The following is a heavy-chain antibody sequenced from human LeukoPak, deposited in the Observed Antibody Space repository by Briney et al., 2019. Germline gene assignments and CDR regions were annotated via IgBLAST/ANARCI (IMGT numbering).Heavy chain of an antibody. Sequence: SETLSLTCTVSGGSISSSSYYWGWIRQPPGKGLEWIGSIYYSGSTYYNPSLESRVTISVDTSKNQFSLKLSSVTAADTAVYYCARLQTDRFDYWGQGTLVTVSS. J-gene: IGHJ4*02. CDR2: IYYSGST. CDR1: GGSISSSSYY. CDR3: ARLQTDRFDY. V-gene: IGHV4-39*01.